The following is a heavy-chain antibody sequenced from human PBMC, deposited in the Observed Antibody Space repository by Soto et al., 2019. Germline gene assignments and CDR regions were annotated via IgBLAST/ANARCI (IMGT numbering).Heavy chain of an antibody. CDR1: GFTFSSYG. D-gene: IGHD3-3*01. CDR2: KWYDGSNK. CDR3: ARDVVPSYDFWSGPLGMAV. J-gene: IGHJ6*02. V-gene: IGHV3-33*01. Sequence: PAGSLRLSSAASGFTFSSYGMHWVRQATVKGLAWVAGKWYDGSNKYYAASVKGRFTISRDNSKNTLYLQLNSLRAEDTAVYDCARDVVPSYDFWSGPLGMAVWGQGTTVTVSS.